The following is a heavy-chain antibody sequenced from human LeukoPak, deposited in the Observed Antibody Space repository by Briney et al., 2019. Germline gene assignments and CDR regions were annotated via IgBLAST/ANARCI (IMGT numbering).Heavy chain of an antibody. V-gene: IGHV4-39*07. CDR3: ARVKDYYGMDV. CDR2: IYYSGST. J-gene: IGHJ6*02. CDR1: GGSISSSSYY. Sequence: SETLSLTCTVSGGSISSSSYYWGWIRQPPGKGLEWIGSIYYSGSTYYNPSLKSRVTISVDTSKNQFSLKLSSVTAADTAVYYCARVKDYYGMDVWGQGTTVTVSS.